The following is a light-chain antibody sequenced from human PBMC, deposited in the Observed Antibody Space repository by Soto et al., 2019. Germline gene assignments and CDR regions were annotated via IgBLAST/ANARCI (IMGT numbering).Light chain of an antibody. CDR1: SSDIGDYKY. J-gene: IGLJ2*01. V-gene: IGLV2-8*01. CDR2: EVS. Sequence: QSALTQPPSASGSPGQSVTISCTGTSSDIGDYKYVSWYQQHPGKAPRLMIYEVSTRPSGVPDRFSGSKSGNTASLTVSGLQAEDEADYYCSSYAGNFNHVVFGGGTKLTVL. CDR3: SSYAGNFNHVV.